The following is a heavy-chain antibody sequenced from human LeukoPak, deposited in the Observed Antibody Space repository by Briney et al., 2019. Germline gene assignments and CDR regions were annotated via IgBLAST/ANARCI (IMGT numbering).Heavy chain of an antibody. CDR2: IWYDGSDK. V-gene: IGHV3-33*01. Sequence: GGSLRLSCAASGFTFSSYGMHWVRQAPGKGLEWVAVIWYDGSDKYYTDSVKGRFTISRDNSKNTLYLQMNSLRVEDMAIYYCARAGDAFDIWGQGTMVTVSS. CDR1: GFTFSSYG. J-gene: IGHJ3*02. CDR3: ARAGDAFDI.